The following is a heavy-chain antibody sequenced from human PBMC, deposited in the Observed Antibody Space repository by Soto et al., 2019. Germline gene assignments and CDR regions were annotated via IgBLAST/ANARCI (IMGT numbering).Heavy chain of an antibody. J-gene: IGHJ6*02. V-gene: IGHV4-34*01. CDR2: INHSGST. CDR1: GGSFSGYY. Sequence: SETLSLTCAVYGGSFSGYYWSWIRQPPGKGLEWIGEINHSGSTNYNPSLKSRVTISVDTSKNQFSLKLSSVTAADTAVYYCARGRRVRGVIRGNYYYYGMDVWGQGTTVTVSS. CDR3: ARGRRVRGVIRGNYYYYGMDV. D-gene: IGHD3-10*01.